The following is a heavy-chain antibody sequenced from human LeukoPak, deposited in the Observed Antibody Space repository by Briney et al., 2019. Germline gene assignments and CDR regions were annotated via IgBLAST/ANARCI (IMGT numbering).Heavy chain of an antibody. V-gene: IGHV4-39*01. CDR1: GGSISSGGYY. Sequence: NPSQTLSLTCTVSGGSISSGGYYWGWIRQPPGKGLEWIALINYSGRTFYNPSLRSRVTISVDMSKNQFSLNLNSVTAADTAVYYCARRRKDLNWFDPWGQGTLVTVSS. CDR3: ARRRKDLNWFDP. J-gene: IGHJ5*02. CDR2: INYSGRT.